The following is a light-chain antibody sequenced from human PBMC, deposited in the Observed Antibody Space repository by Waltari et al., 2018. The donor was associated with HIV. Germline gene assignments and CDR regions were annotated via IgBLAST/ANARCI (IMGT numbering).Light chain of an antibody. CDR3: SSYTFSSTLV. CDR1: SSDVGAFNF. Sequence: QSALTQPASVSGSPGQSITISCTGTSSDVGAFNFVSWYQQYPGKAPNLIIYDVTKRPSGVSNRFSGSKSANTASLTISGLQADDEADYYCSSYTFSSTLVFGGGTELTVL. CDR2: DVT. J-gene: IGLJ2*01. V-gene: IGLV2-14*01.